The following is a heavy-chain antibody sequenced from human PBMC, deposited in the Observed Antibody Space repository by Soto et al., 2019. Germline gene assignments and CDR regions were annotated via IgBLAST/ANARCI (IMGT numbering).Heavy chain of an antibody. J-gene: IGHJ3*02. CDR3: ARASVLTNGYCDWLPYISDAFDI. Sequence: SETLSLTCTVSGGSISSGGYYWSWIRQHPGKGLEWIGYIYYSGSTYYNPSLKSRVTISVDTSKNQFSLKLSSVTAADTAVYYCARASVLTNGYCDWLPYISDAFDIWGQGTMVTVSS. CDR1: GGSISSGGYY. V-gene: IGHV4-31*03. CDR2: IYYSGST. D-gene: IGHD3-9*01.